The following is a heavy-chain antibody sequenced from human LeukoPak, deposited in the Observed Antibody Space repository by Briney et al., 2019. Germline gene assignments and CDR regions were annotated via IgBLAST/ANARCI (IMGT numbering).Heavy chain of an antibody. Sequence: GGSLRLSCAASGFTFSSYGMHWVRQAPGKGLDWVAVIYSGGGTYYADSVKGRFTVSRDNSKNTLYLQMNSLRADDTAIYYCARGGGNYPFDYWGQGTLVTVSS. D-gene: IGHD1-26*01. CDR3: ARGGGNYPFDY. CDR2: IYSGGGT. CDR1: GFTFSSYG. V-gene: IGHV3-53*01. J-gene: IGHJ4*02.